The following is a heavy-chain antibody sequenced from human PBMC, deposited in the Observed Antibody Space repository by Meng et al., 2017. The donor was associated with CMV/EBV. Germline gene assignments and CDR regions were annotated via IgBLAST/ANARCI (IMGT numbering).Heavy chain of an antibody. CDR2: ISGSGGST. D-gene: IGHD6-19*01. CDR3: AKDGVGGWDENRAGY. J-gene: IGHJ4*02. Sequence: GESLKISCAASGFTFSSYAMSWVRQAPGNGLEWVSAISGSGGSTYYADSVKGRFTISRDNYKNTLYLQMNSLRAGDTAVYYCAKDGVGGWDENRAGYWGQGTLVTVSS. V-gene: IGHV3-23*01. CDR1: GFTFSSYA.